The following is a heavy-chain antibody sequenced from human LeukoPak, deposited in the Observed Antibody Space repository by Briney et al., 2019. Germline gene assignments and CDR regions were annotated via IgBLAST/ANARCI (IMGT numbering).Heavy chain of an antibody. J-gene: IGHJ3*02. V-gene: IGHV4-59*01. CDR2: IYYSGST. CDR1: GGSISSYY. Sequence: SETLSLTCTVSGGSISSYYWSWIRQPPGKGREGFGYIYYSGSTNYNPSLKSRVTISVDTSKNQFSLKLSSVTAADTAVYYCARDRSLWSRDDAFDIWGQGTMVTVSS. CDR3: ARDRSLWSRDDAFDI. D-gene: IGHD3-10*01.